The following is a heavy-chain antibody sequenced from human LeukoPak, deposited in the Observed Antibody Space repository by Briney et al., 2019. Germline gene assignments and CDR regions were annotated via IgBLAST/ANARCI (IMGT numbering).Heavy chain of an antibody. CDR3: ARGLLGLGQTVTTIGTVDY. CDR2: INAGNGNT. D-gene: IGHD4-11*01. Sequence: ASVKVSCKASGCTLTSYAMHWVREAPGQRLEWMGWINAGNGNTKYSQEFQGRVTITRDTSASTAYMELSSLRSEDMAVYYCARGLLGLGQTVTTIGTVDYWGQGTLVTVSS. CDR1: GCTLTSYA. V-gene: IGHV1-3*03. J-gene: IGHJ4*02.